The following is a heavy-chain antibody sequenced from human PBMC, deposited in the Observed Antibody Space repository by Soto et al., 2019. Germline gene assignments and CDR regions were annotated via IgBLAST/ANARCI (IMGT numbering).Heavy chain of an antibody. J-gene: IGHJ5*02. V-gene: IGHV1-69*01. D-gene: IGHD2-2*01. CDR1: GGTFSSYA. CDR2: IIPIFGTA. Sequence: QVQLVQSGAEVKKPGSSVKVSCKASGGTFSSYAISWVRQAPGQGLEWMGGIIPIFGTANYAQKFQGRVTITADESTSTAYMELXSLRSEDTAVYYCARRQNLGYCSSTSCKGHWFDPWGQGTLVTVSS. CDR3: ARRQNLGYCSSTSCKGHWFDP.